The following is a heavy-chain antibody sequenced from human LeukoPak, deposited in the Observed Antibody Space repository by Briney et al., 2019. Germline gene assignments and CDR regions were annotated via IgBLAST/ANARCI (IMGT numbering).Heavy chain of an antibody. V-gene: IGHV3-9*01. Sequence: GGSLRLSCAASGFTFDGYAMHWVRQAPGKGLEWVSGISWNSGSIDYADSVKGRFIISRDNAKNSLYLQMGSLSTEDTAFYYCAKEMDLSRYCSSTSCHPFDFWGQGTLVTVSS. J-gene: IGHJ4*02. CDR3: AKEMDLSRYCSSTSCHPFDF. CDR1: GFTFDGYA. CDR2: ISWNSGSI. D-gene: IGHD2-2*01.